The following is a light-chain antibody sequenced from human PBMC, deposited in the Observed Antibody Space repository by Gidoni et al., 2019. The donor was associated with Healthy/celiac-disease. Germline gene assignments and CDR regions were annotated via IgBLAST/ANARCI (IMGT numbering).Light chain of an antibody. Sequence: QSALTQPASGSGSPGQSITISCTGTSSDVGSYNLVAWYQQHPGKAPNLMIYEVSKRPSGVSNRFSGSKSGNTASLTISGLHAEDEADYYCCSYAGSSTYVVLGGGPTLTVL. CDR2: EVS. V-gene: IGLV2-23*02. CDR1: SSDVGSYNL. J-gene: IGLJ2*01. CDR3: CSYAGSSTYVV.